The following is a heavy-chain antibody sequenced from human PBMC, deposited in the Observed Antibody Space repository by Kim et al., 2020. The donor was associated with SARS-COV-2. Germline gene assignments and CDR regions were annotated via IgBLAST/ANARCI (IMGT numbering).Heavy chain of an antibody. Sequence: GGSLRLSCAASGFTVSDYYMGWIRQAPGKGLEWVSYISISGTTVSYTDSVKGRFTISKDHAKNSLYLQMNTLRAEDTAVYYCARVRRGIKLRFFYSWGQG. CDR2: ISISGTTV. CDR3: ARVRRGIKLRFFYS. J-gene: IGHJ4*02. CDR1: GFTVSDYY. V-gene: IGHV3-11*01. D-gene: IGHD3-16*01.